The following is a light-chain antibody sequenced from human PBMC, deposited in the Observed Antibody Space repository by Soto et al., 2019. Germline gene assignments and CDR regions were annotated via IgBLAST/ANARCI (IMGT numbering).Light chain of an antibody. Sequence: DIVMTQSPDSLVVSLGERATINCKSSQSVLYSSNSKNFLAWYQQKPGQPPKLLVYWASTRESGVPDRFSGSGSGTDFTLTISSLQAEDVAVYYCQQYYTIPLTFGGGTKVEIE. CDR2: WAS. CDR3: QQYYTIPLT. J-gene: IGKJ4*01. CDR1: QSVLYSSNSKNF. V-gene: IGKV4-1*01.